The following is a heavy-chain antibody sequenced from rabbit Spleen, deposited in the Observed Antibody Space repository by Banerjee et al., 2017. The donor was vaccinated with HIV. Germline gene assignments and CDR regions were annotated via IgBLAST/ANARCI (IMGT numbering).Heavy chain of an antibody. CDR1: GFSFSSSYY. CDR3: ARDAGSGDYIDVYFDL. CDR2: IYGGSSGRT. V-gene: IGHV1S40*01. Sequence: QSLEESGGDLVKPGASLTLTCTASGFSFSSSYYMCWVRQAPGKGLEWIACIYGGSSGRTYYASWARGRFTISKPSSTTVTLQMTSLTAADTATYFCARDAGSGDYIDVYFDLWGQGTLVTVS. D-gene: IGHD8-1*01. J-gene: IGHJ4*01.